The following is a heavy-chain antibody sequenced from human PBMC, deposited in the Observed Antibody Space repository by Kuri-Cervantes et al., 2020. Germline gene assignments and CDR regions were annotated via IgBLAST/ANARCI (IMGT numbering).Heavy chain of an antibody. J-gene: IGHJ4*02. V-gene: IGHV3-21*01. CDR1: GFTFSSYS. CDR3: AKDYCSSTSCYGGNLGY. D-gene: IGHD2-2*01. Sequence: GESLKISCAASGFTFSSYSMNWVRQAPGKGLEWVSSISSSSSYIYYADSVKGRFTISRDNSMNTLYLQMNSLRAVDTAVYYCAKDYCSSTSCYGGNLGYWGQGTLVTVSS. CDR2: ISSSSSYI.